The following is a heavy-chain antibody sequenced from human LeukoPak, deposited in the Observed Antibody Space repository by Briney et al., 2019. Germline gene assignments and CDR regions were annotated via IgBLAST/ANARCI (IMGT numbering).Heavy chain of an antibody. V-gene: IGHV4-59*08. D-gene: IGHD1-26*01. CDR1: GGSISSYY. CDR2: IYYSGST. J-gene: IGHJ4*02. Sequence: SETLSLTCTVSGGSISSYYWSWIRQPPGKGLEWIGYIYYSGSTNYNPSLKSRVTISVDTSKHQFSLKLSSVTAADTAVYYCARQGFIVGAARAHYYFDYWGQGTLVTVSS. CDR3: ARQGFIVGAARAHYYFDY.